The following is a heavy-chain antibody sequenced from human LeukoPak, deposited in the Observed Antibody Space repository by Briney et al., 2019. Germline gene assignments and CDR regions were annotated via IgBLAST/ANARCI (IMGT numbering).Heavy chain of an antibody. J-gene: IGHJ4*02. V-gene: IGHV3-11*06. CDR1: GFTFSDYY. Sequence: GGSLRLSCAASGFTFSDYYMTWIRPAPGKGLEWLSYISGSGSYTNYADSVKGWFTTSRDNAKNSLYLQMNSLRAEDTAVYYCARVGSIAAAGTPDYWGQGTLVTVSS. D-gene: IGHD6-13*01. CDR2: ISGSGSYT. CDR3: ARVGSIAAAGTPDY.